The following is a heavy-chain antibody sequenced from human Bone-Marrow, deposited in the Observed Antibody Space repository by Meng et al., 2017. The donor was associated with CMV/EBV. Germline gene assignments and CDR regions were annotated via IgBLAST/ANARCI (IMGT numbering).Heavy chain of an antibody. Sequence: SETLSLTCAVYGGSFSGYYWSWIRQPPGKGLEWIGEINHSGSTNYNPSLKSRVTISVDTSKNQFSLKLSSVTAADTAVYYCARGGVGITIFGVVISPYYYYGMDVWGQGTTVTVS. CDR3: ARGGVGITIFGVVISPYYYYGMDV. J-gene: IGHJ6*02. V-gene: IGHV4-34*01. D-gene: IGHD3-3*01. CDR1: GGSFSGYY. CDR2: INHSGST.